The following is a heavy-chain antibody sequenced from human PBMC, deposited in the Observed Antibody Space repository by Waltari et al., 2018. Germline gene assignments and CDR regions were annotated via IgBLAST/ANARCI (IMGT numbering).Heavy chain of an antibody. V-gene: IGHV4-34*01. CDR2: INHSGST. CDR3: ARGSSSWFY. J-gene: IGHJ4*02. D-gene: IGHD6-13*01. Sequence: QVQLQQWGAGLLKPSETLSLTCAVYGGSFSGYYWSWIRQPPGKGREGIGEINHSGSTNFNPSLKSRVTISVDTSKNQFSLKLSSVTAADTAVYYCARGSSSWFYWGQGTLVTVSS. CDR1: GGSFSGYY.